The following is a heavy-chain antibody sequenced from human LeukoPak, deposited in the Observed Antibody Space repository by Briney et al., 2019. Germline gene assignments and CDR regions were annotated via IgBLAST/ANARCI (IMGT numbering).Heavy chain of an antibody. Sequence: GSLRLSCAASGFTFSRYSMNWVRQAPGKGLEWVSYIRSSSSPIYYADSVKGRFTISRDNAKNLLYLQMNSLRDEDTAVYYCVRDPDALDYWGQGTLVTVSS. CDR3: VRDPDALDY. CDR1: GFTFSRYS. J-gene: IGHJ4*02. CDR2: IRSSSSPI. V-gene: IGHV3-48*02.